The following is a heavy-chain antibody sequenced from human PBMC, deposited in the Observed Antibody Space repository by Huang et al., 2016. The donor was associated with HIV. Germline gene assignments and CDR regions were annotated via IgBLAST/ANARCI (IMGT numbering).Heavy chain of an antibody. V-gene: IGHV4-59*11. CDR1: GGSITSHY. J-gene: IGHJ4*02. Sequence: QVHLQESGPGLVKPSETLSLTCSVSGGSITSHYWIWIRQHPGKGLEWIGNKYYSGSTNYNPALRSRVTMSIDTSKNQFSLKLSSVTAADTAVYYCARGLPLVGAMNFWGQGALVTVSS. D-gene: IGHD1-26*01. CDR2: KYYSGST. CDR3: ARGLPLVGAMNF.